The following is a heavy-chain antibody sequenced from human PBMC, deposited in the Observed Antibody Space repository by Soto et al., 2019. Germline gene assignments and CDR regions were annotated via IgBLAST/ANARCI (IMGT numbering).Heavy chain of an antibody. CDR3: ATQFHHCGGDCYLAPYFGMDV. CDR2: INPYTGGT. V-gene: IGHV1-2*02. CDR1: GYTFTGYY. J-gene: IGHJ6*02. Sequence: QVQLVQSGSEVKEPGASVKVSCKASGYTFTGYYVLWVRQAPGQGPECMGWINPYTGGTNYAQKFQGRVTITRDTSISTAYMELSKLISDDTAVYYCATQFHHCGGDCYLAPYFGMDVWGQGTTVTVSS. D-gene: IGHD2-21*02.